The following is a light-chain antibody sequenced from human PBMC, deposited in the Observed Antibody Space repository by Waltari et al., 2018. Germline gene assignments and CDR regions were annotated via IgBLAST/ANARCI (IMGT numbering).Light chain of an antibody. CDR2: GVS. J-gene: IGKJ2*01. CDR1: QGIGSA. Sequence: AIQLTQSPSSLSASVGDRFTITCRASQGIGSALAWYQQKPGKAPKLLIHGVSSLESGVPSRFSGSGSGTDFILTIDSVQPGDFATYYCQQYISYPRTFGQGTKLEIK. CDR3: QQYISYPRT. V-gene: IGKV1-13*02.